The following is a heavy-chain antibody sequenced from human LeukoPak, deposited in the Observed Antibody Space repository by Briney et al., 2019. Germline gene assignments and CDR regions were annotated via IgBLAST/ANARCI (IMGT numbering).Heavy chain of an antibody. D-gene: IGHD5-24*01. Sequence: SETLSLTCSVSGGSISSGSYYWSWIRQPAGKGLEWIGRIYSSGSTNYNPSLKSRVSISVDTSKNQFSLKLNSVTAADTAVFYCARGVEMATMGGFDYWGQGTLVTVSS. J-gene: IGHJ4*02. V-gene: IGHV4-61*02. CDR1: GGSISSGSYY. CDR2: IYSSGST. CDR3: ARGVEMATMGGFDY.